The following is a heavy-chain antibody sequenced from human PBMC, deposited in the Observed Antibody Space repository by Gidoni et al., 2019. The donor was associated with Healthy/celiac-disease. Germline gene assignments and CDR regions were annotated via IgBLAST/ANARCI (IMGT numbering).Heavy chain of an antibody. CDR2: ISSSSSYI. Sequence: EVQLVESGGGLVKPGGSLRLSCAASGFTFSSYSMNWVRQAPGKGLEWVSSISSSSSYIYYADSVKGRFTISRDNAKNSLYLQMNSLRAEDTAVYYCARAPGWELLLDAFDIWGQGTMVTVSS. J-gene: IGHJ3*02. V-gene: IGHV3-21*01. CDR3: ARAPGWELLLDAFDI. D-gene: IGHD1-26*01. CDR1: GFTFSSYS.